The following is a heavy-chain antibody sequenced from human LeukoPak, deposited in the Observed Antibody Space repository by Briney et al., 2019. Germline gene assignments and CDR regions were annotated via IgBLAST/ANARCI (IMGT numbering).Heavy chain of an antibody. CDR3: TRGGRSAPFDY. Sequence: PGGSLRLSCAASGFTFSSNDMHWVRQPTGKGLEWVSGIGFGGDTYYSGSVKGRFTISRDNAKNSLYLQMNSLRAGDTAVYYCTRGGRSAPFDYWGQGTLVTVSS. CDR1: GFTFSSND. V-gene: IGHV3-13*04. CDR2: IGFGGDT. D-gene: IGHD1-26*01. J-gene: IGHJ4*02.